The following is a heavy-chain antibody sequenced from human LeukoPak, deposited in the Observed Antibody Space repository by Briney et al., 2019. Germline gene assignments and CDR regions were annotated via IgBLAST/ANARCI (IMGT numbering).Heavy chain of an antibody. J-gene: IGHJ3*02. V-gene: IGHV3-30*03. D-gene: IGHD4-17*01. Sequence: GRSLRLSCAASGFTFSNYGIHWARQAPGKGLEWVAVISYDGNNKYYADSVKGRFTISRDNSKNTLYLQVNSLRPEDTAVYYCATVYDDYEAFDIWGQGTMVTVSS. CDR2: ISYDGNNK. CDR3: ATVYDDYEAFDI. CDR1: GFTFSNYG.